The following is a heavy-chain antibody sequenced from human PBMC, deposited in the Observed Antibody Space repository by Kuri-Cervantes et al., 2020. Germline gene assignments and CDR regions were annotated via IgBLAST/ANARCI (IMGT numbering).Heavy chain of an antibody. CDR2: FDPEDGET. CDR1: GYTFTSYY. D-gene: IGHD2-15*01. J-gene: IGHJ3*02. Sequence: ASVKVSCKASGYTFTSYYMHWVRRAPGKGLEWMGGFDPEDGETIYAQRFQGRVTMTEDTSTDTAYMELSSLRSEDTAVYYCATASPFSVVVVAATFVAFDIWGQGTMVTVSS. V-gene: IGHV1-24*01. CDR3: ATASPFSVVVVAATFVAFDI.